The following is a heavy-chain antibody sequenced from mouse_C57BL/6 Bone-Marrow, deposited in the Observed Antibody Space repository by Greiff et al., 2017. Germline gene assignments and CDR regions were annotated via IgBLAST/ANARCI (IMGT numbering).Heavy chain of an antibody. V-gene: IGHV1-19*01. Sequence: VQLQQSGPVLVKPGASVKMSCKASGYTFTDYYMNWVKQSPGKSLEWIGVINPYNGGTSYNQKFKGKATLTVDKSSSTAYMELNSLTSEDSAVYYCADYGRTMDYWGQGTSVTGSS. CDR2: INPYNGGT. CDR1: GYTFTDYY. D-gene: IGHD1-1*01. CDR3: ADYGRTMDY. J-gene: IGHJ4*01.